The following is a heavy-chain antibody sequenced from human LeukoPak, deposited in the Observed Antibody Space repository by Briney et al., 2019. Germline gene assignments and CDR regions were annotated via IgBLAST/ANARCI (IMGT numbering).Heavy chain of an antibody. CDR3: ARDRLNWQNVIHYYYGMDV. J-gene: IGHJ6*02. CDR1: GFTFSSYE. Sequence: GGSLRLSCAASGFTFSSYEMNWVRQAPGKGLEWVSYISSRGTTIYNADSVKGRFTISRDNAKNSLYLQMNSLRAEDTAVYYCARDRLNWQNVIHYYYGMDVWGQGTTVTVSS. CDR2: ISSRGTTI. D-gene: IGHD1-1*01. V-gene: IGHV3-48*03.